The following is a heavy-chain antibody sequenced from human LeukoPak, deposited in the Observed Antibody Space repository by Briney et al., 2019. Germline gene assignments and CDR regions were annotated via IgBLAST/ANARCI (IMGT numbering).Heavy chain of an antibody. CDR2: INPNSGGT. V-gene: IGHV1-2*02. Sequence: ASVKVSCKASGYTFTGYYMHWVRQAPGQGLEWMGWINPNSGGTNYAQKFQGRVTMTRDTSISTAYMVLSRLRSDDTAVYYCARADIVVVPAAYDYWGQGTLVTVSS. CDR3: ARADIVVVPAAYDY. J-gene: IGHJ4*02. CDR1: GYTFTGYY. D-gene: IGHD2-2*01.